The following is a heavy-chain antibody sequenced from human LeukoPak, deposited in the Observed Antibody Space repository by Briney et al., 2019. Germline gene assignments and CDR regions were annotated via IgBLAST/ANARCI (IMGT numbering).Heavy chain of an antibody. J-gene: IGHJ4*02. Sequence: GGSLRLSCAASGFTFTTYWMSWVRQAPGKGLEWVANINQDGTEKYYVDSVKGRFTISRDNAKNSLYLQMNSLRAEDTAVYYCAKGDSSGWPYFFDYWGQGTLVTVPS. CDR1: GFTFTTYW. CDR2: INQDGTEK. D-gene: IGHD6-19*01. V-gene: IGHV3-7*03. CDR3: AKGDSSGWPYFFDY.